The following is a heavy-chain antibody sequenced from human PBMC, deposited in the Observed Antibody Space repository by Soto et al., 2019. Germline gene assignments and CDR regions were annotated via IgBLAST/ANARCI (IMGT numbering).Heavy chain of an antibody. CDR1: GFTFTSSA. Sequence: SVKVSCKASGFTFTSSAVQWVRQARGQRLEWTGWIVVGSGNTNYAQKFQERVTITRDMSTSTAYMELSSLRSEDTAVYYCAAALYYYDSSGYYDWFDPWGQGTLVTVSS. CDR3: AAALYYYDSSGYYDWFDP. CDR2: IVVGSGNT. D-gene: IGHD3-22*01. V-gene: IGHV1-58*01. J-gene: IGHJ5*02.